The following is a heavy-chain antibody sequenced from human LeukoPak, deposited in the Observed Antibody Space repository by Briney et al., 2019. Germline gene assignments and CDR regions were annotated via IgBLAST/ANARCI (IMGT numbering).Heavy chain of an antibody. CDR2: IYYSGST. Sequence: SETLSLTCTVSGGSISSYYWSWIRQPPGKGLEWIGYIYYSGSTNYNPSLKSRVTISVDTSKNQFSLNLSSVTAADTAVYYCAREARSGFDYWGQGTLVTVSS. J-gene: IGHJ4*02. CDR1: GGSISSYY. D-gene: IGHD1-26*01. CDR3: AREARSGFDY. V-gene: IGHV4-59*01.